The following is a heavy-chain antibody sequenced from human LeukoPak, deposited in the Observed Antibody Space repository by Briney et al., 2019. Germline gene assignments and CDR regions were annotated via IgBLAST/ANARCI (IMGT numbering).Heavy chain of an antibody. CDR3: ARAGVNIRGIIVNSLDS. V-gene: IGHV1-18*01. Sequence: ASVKVSCKTSGYTFTNFGISWVREAPGQGPEWMGWINGNNGNTKYAKNLQDRVKMTRDTSTTTAYLELRSLTSDDTGVYYCARAGVNIRGIIVNSLDSWGQGTLVTVTA. CDR2: INGNNGNT. D-gene: IGHD3-16*02. CDR1: GYTFTNFG. J-gene: IGHJ4*02.